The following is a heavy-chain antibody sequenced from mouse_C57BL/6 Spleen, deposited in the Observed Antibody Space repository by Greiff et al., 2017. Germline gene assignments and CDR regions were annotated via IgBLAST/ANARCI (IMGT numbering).Heavy chain of an antibody. CDR2: IYPGDGDT. Sequence: QVQLQQSGPELVKPGASVKISCKASGYAFSSSWMNWVKQRPGTGLEWIGRIYPGDGDTNYNGKFKGKATLTADKSSSTAYMQLSSLTSEDSAVYFCARSIYYYGSSYGFDYWGQGTTLTVSS. CDR1: GYAFSSSW. V-gene: IGHV1-82*01. CDR3: ARSIYYYGSSYGFDY. D-gene: IGHD1-1*01. J-gene: IGHJ2*01.